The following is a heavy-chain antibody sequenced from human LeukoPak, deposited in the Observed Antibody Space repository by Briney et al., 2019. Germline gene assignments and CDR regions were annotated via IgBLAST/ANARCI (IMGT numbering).Heavy chain of an antibody. CDR3: AREIQLWYLFDY. V-gene: IGHV3-21*01. Sequence: GGSLRLSCAASGFTFSSYSMNWVRQAPGKGLEWVSSISSSSSYIYYADSVKGRFTISRDNAKNSLYLQMNSLRAEDTAVYYCAREIQLWYLFDYWGQGTLVTVSS. J-gene: IGHJ4*02. D-gene: IGHD5-18*01. CDR1: GFTFSSYS. CDR2: ISSSSSYI.